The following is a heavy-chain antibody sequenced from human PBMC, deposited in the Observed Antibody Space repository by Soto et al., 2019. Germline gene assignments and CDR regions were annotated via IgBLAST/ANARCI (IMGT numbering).Heavy chain of an antibody. Sequence: SETLSLTCTVSGGSISTSYLSWFRQPPGKGLEWIGYIYYSGSANYNPSLKSRVTISVDTSKNQFSLKLSSVTAADTAVYYCARARTYYGILTGRYFDIWGQGTMVTVSS. V-gene: IGHV4-59*01. J-gene: IGHJ3*02. CDR1: GGSISTSY. D-gene: IGHD3-9*01. CDR2: IYYSGSA. CDR3: ARARTYYGILTGRYFDI.